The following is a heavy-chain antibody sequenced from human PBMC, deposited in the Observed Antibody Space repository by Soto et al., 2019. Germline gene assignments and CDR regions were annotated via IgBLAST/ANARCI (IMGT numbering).Heavy chain of an antibody. D-gene: IGHD4-17*01. CDR3: AKEYGDWSWYFDL. V-gene: IGHV3-23*01. Sequence: EVQLLESGGGLVQPGGSLRLSCAASGFTFSSYAMSWVRQAPGKGLEWVSAISGSGGGTYYADSVKGRFTISRDNSKNTLNLQMNSLRAEDTAVYYCAKEYGDWSWYFDLWGRGTLVTVSS. CDR1: GFTFSSYA. CDR2: ISGSGGGT. J-gene: IGHJ2*01.